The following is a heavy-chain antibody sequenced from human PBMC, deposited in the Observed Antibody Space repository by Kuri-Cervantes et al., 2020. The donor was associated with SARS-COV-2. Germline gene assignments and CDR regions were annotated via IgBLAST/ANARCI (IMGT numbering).Heavy chain of an antibody. CDR2: INPNSGNT. Sequence: ASVKVSCKASGYTFTGYYMHWVRQAPGQGLEWMGWINPNSGNTGYAQKFQGGVTITRNTSISTAYMELSSLRSEDTAVYYCARGRYSSSYWFDPWGQGTLVTVSS. J-gene: IGHJ5*02. CDR3: ARGRYSSSYWFDP. D-gene: IGHD6-6*01. CDR1: GYTFTGYY. V-gene: IGHV1-8*03.